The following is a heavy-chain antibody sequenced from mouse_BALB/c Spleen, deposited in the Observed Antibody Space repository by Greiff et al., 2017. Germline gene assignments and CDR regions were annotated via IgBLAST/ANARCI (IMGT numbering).Heavy chain of an antibody. CDR1: GFTFSSFG. Sequence: DVKLVESGGGLVQPGGSRKLSCAASGFTFSSFGMHWVRQAPEKGLEWVAYISSGSSTIYYADTVKGRFTISRDNPKNTLYLQMSSLKSEDTAMYYCARKFLHGSSYGYFDVWGAGTTVTVSS. V-gene: IGHV5-17*02. CDR3: ARKFLHGSSYGYFDV. J-gene: IGHJ1*01. D-gene: IGHD1-1*01. CDR2: ISSGSSTI.